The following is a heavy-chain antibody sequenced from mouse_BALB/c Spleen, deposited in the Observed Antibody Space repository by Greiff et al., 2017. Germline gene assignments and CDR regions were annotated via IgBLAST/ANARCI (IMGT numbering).Heavy chain of an antibody. CDR3: ARDWNGNWYFDV. CDR1: GFTFRSYA. Sequence: VQLKESGGGLVKPGGSLKLSCAASGFTFRSYAMSWVRQSPEKRLEWVAEIRSGGSYTYYPDTVTGRFTISRDNAKNTLYLEMSSLRSEDTAMYYCARDWNGNWYFDVWGAGTTVTVSS. CDR2: IRSGGSYT. V-gene: IGHV5-9-4*01. D-gene: IGHD2-1*01. J-gene: IGHJ1*01.